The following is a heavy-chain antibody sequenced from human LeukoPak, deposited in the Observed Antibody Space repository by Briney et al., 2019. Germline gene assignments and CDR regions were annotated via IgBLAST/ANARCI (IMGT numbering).Heavy chain of an antibody. CDR1: GFPFSSYG. D-gene: IGHD6-6*01. Sequence: GGSLRLSCAASGFPFSSYGMHWVRQAPGKGLEWVAVISYDGSNKYYADSVKGRFTISRDNSKNTLYLQMNSLRAEDTAVYYCANGEKYSSSSGGFDYWGQGTLVTVSS. CDR2: ISYDGSNK. CDR3: ANGEKYSSSSGGFDY. J-gene: IGHJ4*02. V-gene: IGHV3-30*18.